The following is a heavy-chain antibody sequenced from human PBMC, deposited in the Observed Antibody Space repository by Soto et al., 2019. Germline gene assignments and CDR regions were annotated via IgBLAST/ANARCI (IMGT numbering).Heavy chain of an antibody. CDR2: ISGSGGST. J-gene: IGHJ6*02. Sequence: GGSLRLSCAASGFTFSSYAMSWVRQAPGKGLEWVSAISGSGGSTYYAYSVKGRFTISRDNSKNTSDLQMNSLRAEDTAVYYCAKPNYDSSGYYLSLSTGMDVWGQGTTVTVSS. CDR3: AKPNYDSSGYYLSLSTGMDV. CDR1: GFTFSSYA. V-gene: IGHV3-23*01. D-gene: IGHD3-22*01.